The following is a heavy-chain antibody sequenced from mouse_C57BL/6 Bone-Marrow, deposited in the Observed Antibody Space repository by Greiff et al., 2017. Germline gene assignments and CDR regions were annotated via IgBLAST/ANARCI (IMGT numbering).Heavy chain of an antibody. CDR2: IDPANGNT. D-gene: IGHD4-1*01. CDR1: GFNFKNTY. CDR3: ARDWSAFDY. J-gene: IGHJ2*01. V-gene: IGHV14-3*01. Sequence: VQLQQSVAELVRPGASVKLSCTASGFNFKNTYMHWVKQRPEQGLEWIGRIDPANGNTKYAPKFQGKATITADTSSNTACLQLSSLTSEDTAIXYCARDWSAFDYWGQGTTLTVSS.